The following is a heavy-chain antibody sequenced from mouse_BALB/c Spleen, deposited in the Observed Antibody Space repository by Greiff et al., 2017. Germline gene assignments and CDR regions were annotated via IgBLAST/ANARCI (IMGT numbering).Heavy chain of an antibody. J-gene: IGHJ2*01. D-gene: IGHD1-1*01. Sequence: EVKLVESGPGLVKPSQSLSLTCTVTGYSITSDYAWNWIRQFPGNKLEWMGYISYSGSTSYNPSLKSRISITRDTSKNQFFLQLNSVTTEDTATYYCARGYYYGSSPYYFDYWGQGTTLTVSS. CDR3: ARGYYYGSSPYYFDY. V-gene: IGHV3-2*02. CDR1: GYSITSDYA. CDR2: ISYSGST.